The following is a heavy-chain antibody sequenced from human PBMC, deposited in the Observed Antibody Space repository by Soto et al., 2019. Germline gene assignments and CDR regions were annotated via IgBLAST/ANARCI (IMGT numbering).Heavy chain of an antibody. Sequence: QVQLVQSGAEVKKPGASVKVSCKASGYTFSNYDINWVRQATGQGLEWMGWMNPNSGNTGYAQNFQGRVSMTSNSAITTAYMELSRLRSEDTAVYFCARAIRHYLLSENWGQGTLITVSS. CDR2: MNPNSGNT. V-gene: IGHV1-8*01. D-gene: IGHD1-26*01. J-gene: IGHJ4*02. CDR3: ARAIRHYLLSEN. CDR1: GYTFSNYD.